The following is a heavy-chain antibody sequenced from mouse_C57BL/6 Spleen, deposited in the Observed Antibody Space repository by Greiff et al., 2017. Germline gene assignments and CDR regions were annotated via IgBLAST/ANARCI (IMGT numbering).Heavy chain of an antibody. CDR1: GYTFTSYW. D-gene: IGHD1-1*01. J-gene: IGHJ1*03. Sequence: QVQLQQSGAELVKPGASVKLSCKASGYTFTSYWMHWVKQRPGQGLEWIGMIHPNSGSTNYNEKFKSKATLTVDKSSSTAYMQLSSLTSEDSAVYYCARRRGTTVVAHWYFDVWGTGTTVTVSS. V-gene: IGHV1-64*01. CDR3: ARRRGTTVVAHWYFDV. CDR2: IHPNSGST.